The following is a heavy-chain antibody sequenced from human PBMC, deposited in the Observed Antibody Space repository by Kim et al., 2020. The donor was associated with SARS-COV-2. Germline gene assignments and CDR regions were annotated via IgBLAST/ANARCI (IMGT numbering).Heavy chain of an antibody. CDR1: GFTFSSYG. Sequence: GGSLRLSCAASGFTFSSYGMHWVRQAPGKELEWVAVISYDGSNKYYADSVKGRFTISRDNSKNTLYLQMNSLRAEDTAVYYCAKDPGIAAAGTSGWGQGTLVTVSS. V-gene: IGHV3-30*18. D-gene: IGHD6-13*01. CDR3: AKDPGIAAAGTSG. CDR2: ISYDGSNK. J-gene: IGHJ4*02.